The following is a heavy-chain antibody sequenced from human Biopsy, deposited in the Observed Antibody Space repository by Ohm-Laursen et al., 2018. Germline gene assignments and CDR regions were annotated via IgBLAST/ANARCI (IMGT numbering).Heavy chain of an antibody. CDR3: ARLSTLFGVADFTDD. Sequence: SETLSLTCTLSGASVRSHFLTWIRQPPGKGLQWIGSISNSGTTKSSLSLKSRVNISLHTSKSQLSLKLTSVTAADTAVYYCARLSTLFGVADFTDDWGQGTLVTVSS. D-gene: IGHD3-3*01. V-gene: IGHV4-59*08. CDR2: ISNSGTT. CDR1: GASVRSHF. J-gene: IGHJ4*02.